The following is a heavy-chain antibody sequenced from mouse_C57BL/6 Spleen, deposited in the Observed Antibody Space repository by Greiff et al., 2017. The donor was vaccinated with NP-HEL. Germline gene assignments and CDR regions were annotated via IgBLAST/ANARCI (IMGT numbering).Heavy chain of an antibody. CDR1: GIDFSRYW. CDR3: ARPRWGYYAMDC. CDR2: INPNSSTI. J-gene: IGHJ4*01. V-gene: IGHV4-1*01. D-gene: IGHD2-3*01. Sequence: EVKLQESGGGLVQPGGSLKLSCAASGIDFSRYWMSWVRRAPGKGLEWIGEINPNSSTINYAPSLKDKFIISRDNAKNTLYLQMSKVRSEDTALYYCARPRWGYYAMDCWGQGTSVTVSS.